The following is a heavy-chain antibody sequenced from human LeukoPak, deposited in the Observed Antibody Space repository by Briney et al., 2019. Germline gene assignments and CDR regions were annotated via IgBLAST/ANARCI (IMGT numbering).Heavy chain of an antibody. CDR3: ARAYERQLANNWFDP. D-gene: IGHD6-13*01. J-gene: IGHJ5*02. V-gene: IGHV1-2*02. CDR1: GYTFTGYY. CDR2: INPNSGGT. Sequence: SVKVSCNASGYTFTGYYMHWVRQAPGQGLEWMGWINPNSGGTNYAQKFQGRVTMTRDTSISTAYMELSRLRSDDTAVYYCARAYERQLANNWFDPWGQGTLVTVSS.